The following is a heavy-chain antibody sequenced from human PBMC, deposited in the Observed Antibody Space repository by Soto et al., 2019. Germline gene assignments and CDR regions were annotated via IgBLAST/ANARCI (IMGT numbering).Heavy chain of an antibody. CDR1: GGSFSGYY. Sequence: PSETLSLTCAVYGGSFSGYYWSWIRQPPGKGLEWTGEINHSGSTNYNPSLKSRVTISVDTSKNQFSLKLSSVTAADTAVYYCASFRTDYYYGMDVWGQGTTVTVSS. CDR3: ASFRTDYYYGMDV. V-gene: IGHV4-34*01. D-gene: IGHD2-8*02. J-gene: IGHJ6*02. CDR2: INHSGST.